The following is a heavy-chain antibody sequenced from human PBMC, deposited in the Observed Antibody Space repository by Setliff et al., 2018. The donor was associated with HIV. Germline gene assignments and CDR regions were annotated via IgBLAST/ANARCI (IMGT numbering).Heavy chain of an antibody. J-gene: IGHJ4*02. CDR1: GFTFSSYA. Sequence: GSLRLSCAASGFTFSSYAMSWVRQAPGKGLEWIGSIYYSGSTYYNPSLKSRVTMSVDTSKNQFSLKLSSVAAADTAVYYCARDDRCSGGCCYSYWGQGALVTVSS. CDR2: IYYSGST. V-gene: IGHV4-38-2*02. CDR3: ARDDRCSGGCCYSY. D-gene: IGHD2-15*01.